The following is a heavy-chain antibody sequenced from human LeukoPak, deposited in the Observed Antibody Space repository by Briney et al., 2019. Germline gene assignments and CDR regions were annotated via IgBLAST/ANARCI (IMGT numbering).Heavy chain of an antibody. V-gene: IGHV3-7*01. CDR2: IKQDGSEK. Sequence: PGGSLRLSCAASGFTFSSYRMSWVRQAPGKGLEWVANIKQDGSEKYYVDSVKGRFTISRDNAKNSLYLQMNSLRAEDTAVYYCARELAVGTGAYNYWGQGTLVTVSS. CDR3: ARELAVGTGAYNY. J-gene: IGHJ4*02. CDR1: GFTFSSYR. D-gene: IGHD6-13*01.